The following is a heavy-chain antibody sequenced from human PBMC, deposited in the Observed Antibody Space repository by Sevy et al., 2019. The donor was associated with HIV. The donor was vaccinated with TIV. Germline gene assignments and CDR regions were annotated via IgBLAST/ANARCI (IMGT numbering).Heavy chain of an antibody. J-gene: IGHJ4*02. V-gene: IGHV1-8*01. CDR3: ARAGAYDSSGYYQIDY. D-gene: IGHD3-22*01. CDR1: GYTFTSYD. CDR2: MNPNSGNT. Sequence: ASVKVSCKASGYTFTSYDINWVRQDTGQGLEWMGWMNPNSGNTGYAQKFQGRVTMTRNTSISTAYMELSSLRSEDTAVYYCARAGAYDSSGYYQIDYWGQGTLVTVSS.